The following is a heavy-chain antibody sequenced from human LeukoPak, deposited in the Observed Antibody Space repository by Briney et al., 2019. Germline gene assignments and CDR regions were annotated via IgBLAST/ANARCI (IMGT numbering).Heavy chain of an antibody. V-gene: IGHV3-48*01. D-gene: IGHD1-26*01. CDR3: ARDKSGSYFFPFDY. J-gene: IGHJ4*02. CDR1: GFTFSSYR. CDR2: ISDRSSTK. Sequence: GSLRLSCAASGFTFSSYRMNLVRQAPGEGLEWVSYISDRSSTKYYADSVKGRFTISRDNAKNSVFLQMNSLRAEDTAVYYCARDKSGSYFFPFDYWGQGTLVTVSS.